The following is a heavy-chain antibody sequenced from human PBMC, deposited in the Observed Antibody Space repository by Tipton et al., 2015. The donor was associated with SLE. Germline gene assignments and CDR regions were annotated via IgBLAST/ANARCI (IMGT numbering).Heavy chain of an antibody. J-gene: IGHJ4*02. D-gene: IGHD5-12*01. CDR2: IKSKADGGTT. V-gene: IGHV3-15*01. CDR1: GFTFTNAW. CDR3: IPRGYSGY. Sequence: GSLRLSCTVSGFTFTNAWMSWVRQAPGKGLEWVGRIKSKADGGTTDHVAPVKGRFTMSRDDSKNTLYLQMNSLKTEDTAVYYCIPRGYSGYWGQGTLVTVSS.